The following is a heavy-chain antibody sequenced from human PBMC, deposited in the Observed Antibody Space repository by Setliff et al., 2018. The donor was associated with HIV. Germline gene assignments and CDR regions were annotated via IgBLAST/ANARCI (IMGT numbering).Heavy chain of an antibody. CDR1: GFTFSNYW. Sequence: PGGSLRLSCAASGFTFSNYWMSWVRQAPGKGLEWVSGISGSGGSTYYADSVKGRFTISRDNSKNTLYLQMNSLRAEDTAVYYCAKDLAPYYYDSSGYYHYGMDVWGQGTTVTVS. D-gene: IGHD3-22*01. J-gene: IGHJ6*02. CDR2: ISGSGGST. CDR3: AKDLAPYYYDSSGYYHYGMDV. V-gene: IGHV3-23*01.